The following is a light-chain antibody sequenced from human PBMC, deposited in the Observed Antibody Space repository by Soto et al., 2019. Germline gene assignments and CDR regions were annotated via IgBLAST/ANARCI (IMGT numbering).Light chain of an antibody. CDR3: QQYGDYNSPRYS. J-gene: IGKJ2*03. V-gene: IGKV3-20*01. Sequence: EMVLTQSPGTLSLSPGDRVTLSCRASQSVSTNYFSWYQQKPGQAPRLLIYATSSRAVGIPARFSGSGSGTDFTLTISRLEPEDFAMYYCQQYGDYNSPRYSFGQGTRLEI. CDR1: QSVSTNY. CDR2: ATS.